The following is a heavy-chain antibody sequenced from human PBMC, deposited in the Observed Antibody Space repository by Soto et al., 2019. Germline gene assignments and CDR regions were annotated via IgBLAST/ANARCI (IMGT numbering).Heavy chain of an antibody. Sequence: QVQLVESGGGVVQPGRSLRLSCAASGFTFSSYGMHWVRQAPGKGLEWVAVIWYDGSNKYYADSVQGRFTISRDNSKNTQHLQKNSLGVEGRAVNHGARDPWYGYQGVYYCHSLGQGTLVAVS. J-gene: IGHJ4*02. CDR1: GFTFSSYG. D-gene: IGHD2-2*01. V-gene: IGHV3-33*01. CDR3: ARDPWYGYQGVYYCHS. CDR2: IWYDGSNK.